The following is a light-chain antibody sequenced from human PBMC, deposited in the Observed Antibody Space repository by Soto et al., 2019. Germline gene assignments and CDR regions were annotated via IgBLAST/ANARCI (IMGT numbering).Light chain of an antibody. CDR3: SSYISTSTLNV. CDR2: DVS. J-gene: IGLJ1*01. CDR1: SSDVGGYNY. Sequence: QSALTQPASVSGSPGHSITISCSGTSSDVGGYNYVSWYQQHPGKAPKLMIYDVSNRPSGVPNRFSGSKSGNTASLTISGLQAEDEADYYCSSYISTSTLNVFGTGTKLTVL. V-gene: IGLV2-14*03.